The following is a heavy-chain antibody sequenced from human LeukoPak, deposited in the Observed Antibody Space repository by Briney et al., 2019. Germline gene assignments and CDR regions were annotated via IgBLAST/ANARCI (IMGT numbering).Heavy chain of an antibody. Sequence: GGSLRLSYAASGFTLRDQYMEGVRQAPGKGLEWVGRTRNKANSYTTEYDASVKGRFTISRDDSKNSLYLQMNSLKTEDTAVYYCARETRGSYYYFGYWGQGTLVTVSS. D-gene: IGHD1-26*01. CDR2: TRNKANSYTT. CDR3: ARETRGSYYYFGY. J-gene: IGHJ4*02. V-gene: IGHV3-72*01. CDR1: GFTLRDQY.